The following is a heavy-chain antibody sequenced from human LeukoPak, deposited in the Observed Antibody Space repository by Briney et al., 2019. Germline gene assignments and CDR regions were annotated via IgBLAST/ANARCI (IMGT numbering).Heavy chain of an antibody. CDR3: ARDHQDIVVVPAAIKVYYYYMDV. J-gene: IGHJ6*03. Sequence: PGGSLRLSCAASGFTFSSYWMHWVRQPPGKGLVWVPRIKSDGSNIVYADSVKGRFTISRDNAKNTLFLQMNSLRAEDTAVYYCARDHQDIVVVPAAIKVYYYYMDVWGKGTTVTVSS. CDR2: IKSDGSNI. D-gene: IGHD2-2*02. CDR1: GFTFSSYW. V-gene: IGHV3-74*01.